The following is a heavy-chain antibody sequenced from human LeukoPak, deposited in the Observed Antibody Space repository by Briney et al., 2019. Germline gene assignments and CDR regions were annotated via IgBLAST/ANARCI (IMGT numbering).Heavy chain of an antibody. CDR1: GFTVSSNY. V-gene: IGHV3-66*01. D-gene: IGHD3-16*01. CDR3: ATSMGGGNIDY. CDR2: IYSGGST. Sequence: GGSLRLSCAASGFTVSSNYMSWVRQAPGKGLEWVSVIYSGGSTYYADSVKGRFTISRDNSKNTLYLQLNSLRADDTAVYYCATSMGGGNIDYWGQGALVTVSS. J-gene: IGHJ4*02.